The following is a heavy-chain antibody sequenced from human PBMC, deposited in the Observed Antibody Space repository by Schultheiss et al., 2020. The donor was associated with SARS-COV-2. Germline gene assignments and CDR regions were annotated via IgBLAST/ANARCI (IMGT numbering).Heavy chain of an antibody. CDR3: AKDGAVCTGGACDSITFHNMDV. Sequence: GGSLRLSCAASGFTFSSYGMHWVRQAPGKGLEWVAVISYDGSNKYYADSVKGRFTISRDNSMNTFYLQMNSLRADDTAVYYCAKDGAVCTGGACDSITFHNMDVWGNGTTVTVSS. D-gene: IGHD2-8*02. CDR2: ISYDGSNK. V-gene: IGHV3-30*18. J-gene: IGHJ6*03. CDR1: GFTFSSYG.